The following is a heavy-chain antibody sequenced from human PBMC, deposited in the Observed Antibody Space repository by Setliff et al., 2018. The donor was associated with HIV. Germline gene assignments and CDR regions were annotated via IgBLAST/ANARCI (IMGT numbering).Heavy chain of an antibody. V-gene: IGHV3-33*03. J-gene: IGHJ3*02. CDR3: AASGSIYGGAYDI. D-gene: IGHD1-26*01. Sequence: GGSLRLSCAASGFIFSSHGMHWVRQAPGKGLEWVAVIWYDGSNKYYADSVNGRFTISRDNSKNTLYLQMNNLRAEDTAVYFCAASGSIYGGAYDIWGQGTMVTVSS. CDR2: IWYDGSNK. CDR1: GFIFSSHG.